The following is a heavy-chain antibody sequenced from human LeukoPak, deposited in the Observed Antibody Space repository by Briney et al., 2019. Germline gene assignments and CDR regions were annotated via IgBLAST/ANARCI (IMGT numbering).Heavy chain of an antibody. J-gene: IGHJ3*02. V-gene: IGHV4-4*02. CDR2: IYHTGST. Sequence: SGTLSLTCAVSGDSISSGDWWSWVRQPPGKGLEWIGEIYHTGSTNYNPSLKSRVTMSVDKSKNQFSLKLNSVTVADTAVYYCATYGDYIVDAFDIWGQGTMVTVSS. CDR1: GDSISSGDW. D-gene: IGHD4-17*01. CDR3: ATYGDYIVDAFDI.